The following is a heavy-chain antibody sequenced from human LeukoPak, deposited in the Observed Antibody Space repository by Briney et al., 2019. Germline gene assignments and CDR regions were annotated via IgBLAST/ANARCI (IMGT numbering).Heavy chain of an antibody. CDR1: GFTFSSYE. D-gene: IGHD3-22*01. CDR2: ISTSGTTR. CDR3: ARDNYESSGPQNF. Sequence: PGGSLRLSCAASGFTFSSYEMHWVRQAPGKGLEWVSYISTSGTTRYNADSVKGRFTISRDNAKNSLYLQMNSLRAEDTAVYYCARDNYESSGPQNFWGQGTLVTVSS. V-gene: IGHV3-48*03. J-gene: IGHJ4*02.